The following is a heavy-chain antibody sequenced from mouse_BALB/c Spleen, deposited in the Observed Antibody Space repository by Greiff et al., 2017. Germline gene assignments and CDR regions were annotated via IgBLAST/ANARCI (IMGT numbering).Heavy chain of an antibody. Sequence: VQLQQSGPELVKPGASVKISCKASGYSFTGYFMNWVMQSHGKSLEWIGRINPYNGDTFYNQKFKGKATLTVDKSSSTAHMELRSLASEDSAVYYCARGMTTGHAMDYWGQGTSVTVSS. D-gene: IGHD2-4*01. CDR2: INPYNGDT. J-gene: IGHJ4*01. CDR3: ARGMTTGHAMDY. CDR1: GYSFTGYF. V-gene: IGHV1-20*02.